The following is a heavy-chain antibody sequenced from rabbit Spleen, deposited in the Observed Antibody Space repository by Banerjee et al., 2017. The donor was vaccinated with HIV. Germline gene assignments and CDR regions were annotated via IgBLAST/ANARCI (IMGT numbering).Heavy chain of an antibody. CDR3: ARGLAYTAGYASDKYAFNL. Sequence: QEQLEESGGGLVKPEGSLTLTCKASGFDLSGYYYMCWVRQAPEKGLELIACIYSSSGITWYASWVNGRFTISRSTSLNTVTLQLSSLTAADTATYFCARGLAYTAGYASDKYAFNLWGPGTLVTVS. CDR2: IYSSSGIT. V-gene: IGHV1S43*01. D-gene: IGHD6-1*01. CDR1: GFDLSGYYY. J-gene: IGHJ4*01.